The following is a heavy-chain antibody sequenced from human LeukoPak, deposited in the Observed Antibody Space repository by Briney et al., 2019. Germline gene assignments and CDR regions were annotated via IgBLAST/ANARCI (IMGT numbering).Heavy chain of an antibody. D-gene: IGHD3-9*01. CDR3: VKDESGYPYSEY. CDR1: GFTFSSYA. Sequence: GGSLRLSCAASGFTFSSYAMSWVRQAPGKGLEWVSAISGSGGSTYYADSVKGRFTISRDNSKNTLYLQMNSLRAEDTAVYYCVKDESGYPYSEYWGQGTLVTVSS. CDR2: ISGSGGST. J-gene: IGHJ4*02. V-gene: IGHV3-23*01.